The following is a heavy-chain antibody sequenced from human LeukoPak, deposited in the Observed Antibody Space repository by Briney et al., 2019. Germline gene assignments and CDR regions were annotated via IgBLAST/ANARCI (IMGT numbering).Heavy chain of an antibody. CDR2: IWYDGSNK. D-gene: IGHD5-18*01. CDR3: ARTYGYSYGHIDY. V-gene: IGHV3-33*01. CDR1: GFTFSSYG. J-gene: IGHJ4*02. Sequence: GGSLRLSCAASGFTFSSYGMHWVRQAPGKGLEWVAVIWYDGSNKYYADSVKGRFTISGDNSKNTLYLQMNSLRAEDTAVYYCARTYGYSYGHIDYWGQGTLVTVSS.